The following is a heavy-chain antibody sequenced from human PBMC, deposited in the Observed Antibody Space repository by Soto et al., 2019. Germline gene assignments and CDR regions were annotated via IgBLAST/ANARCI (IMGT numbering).Heavy chain of an antibody. Sequence: QVQLVQSGAEVKKPGASVRVSCKASRDTFTSYGITWVRQAPGQGLEWMAWISTYNGNTIYAQNFQGRVTVTTDTSTMTGYMELRSLRGDDTAVYFCARGPGYSSGWYTDYWGQGTLVTVSS. CDR2: ISTYNGNT. CDR1: RDTFTSYG. D-gene: IGHD6-19*01. CDR3: ARGPGYSSGWYTDY. J-gene: IGHJ4*02. V-gene: IGHV1-18*01.